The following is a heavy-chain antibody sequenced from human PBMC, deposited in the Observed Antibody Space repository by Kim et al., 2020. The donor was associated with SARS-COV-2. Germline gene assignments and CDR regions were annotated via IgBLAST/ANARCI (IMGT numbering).Heavy chain of an antibody. Sequence: SETLSLTCAVYGGSFSGHYWSWMRQPPGKGLEWIGEINHSGSTNYNPSHKRRVTISVETSKIQFPLKPSSVTTAGTAVYYCARRPGSYYLYYYGMDVCGHGTTVTVSS. CDR3: ARRPGSYYLYYYGMDV. D-gene: IGHD3-10*01. J-gene: IGHJ6*02. V-gene: IGHV4-34*01. CDR2: INHSGST. CDR1: GGSFSGHY.